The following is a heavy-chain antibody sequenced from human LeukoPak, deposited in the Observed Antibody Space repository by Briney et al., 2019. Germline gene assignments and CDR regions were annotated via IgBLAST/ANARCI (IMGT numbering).Heavy chain of an antibody. J-gene: IGHJ5*02. CDR3: ARSDSSRYGWLDP. V-gene: IGHV4-39*01. CDR1: GGSITSSSYY. D-gene: IGHD3-22*01. CDR2: IFYVGDT. Sequence: SEXXSLTCTVSGGSITSSSYYWAWIRQPPGKGLEWVGSIFYVGDTYYNPSLGSRITISVDTSRNQFSLKLYSVTAADTAVYYCARSDSSRYGWLDPWGRGTLVTVSS.